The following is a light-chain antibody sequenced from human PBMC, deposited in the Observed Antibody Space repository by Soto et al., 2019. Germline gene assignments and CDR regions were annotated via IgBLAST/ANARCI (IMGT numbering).Light chain of an antibody. J-gene: IGKJ1*01. V-gene: IGKV1-39*01. Sequence: DIQMTQSPSSLSASVGDRVTITCRASHSINVHLNWYQQKSGEAPTLLIHDSSSLQSGVPSKFYPVESRTEFTLTIDSLQTQDFAKLYCQQSYNTPGTFGQGTKEEIK. CDR1: HSINVH. CDR2: DSS. CDR3: QQSYNTPGT.